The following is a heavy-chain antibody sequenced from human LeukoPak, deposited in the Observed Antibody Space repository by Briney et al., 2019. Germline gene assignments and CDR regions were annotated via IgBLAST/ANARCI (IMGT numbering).Heavy chain of an antibody. V-gene: IGHV4-31*03. CDR2: IYYSGST. CDR3: ARSDGTAYYHPYDY. CDR1: GGFISSGVYY. D-gene: IGHD3-22*01. Sequence: SSQTLSLTCTVSGGFISSGVYYWTWIRQHPGKGLEWIGYIYYSGSTSYNPSLKSRVTISIDTSENQFSLTLLSVTAADTAVYYCARSDGTAYYHPYDYWGQGTLVTVSS. J-gene: IGHJ4*02.